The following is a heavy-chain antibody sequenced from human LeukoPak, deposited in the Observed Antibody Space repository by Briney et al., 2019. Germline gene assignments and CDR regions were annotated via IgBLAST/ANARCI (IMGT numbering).Heavy chain of an antibody. D-gene: IGHD2-21*01. V-gene: IGHV3-30*02. J-gene: IGHJ5*02. CDR1: GFTFSSYG. CDR3: AKDVVVEPTNWFDP. CDR2: IRYDGSNK. Sequence: GGSLRLSCAAYGFTFSSYGMHWVRQAPGKGLEWVAFIRYDGSNKYYADSVKGRFTISRDNAKNSLYLQMNSLRAEDTAVYYCAKDVVVEPTNWFDPWGQGTLVTVSS.